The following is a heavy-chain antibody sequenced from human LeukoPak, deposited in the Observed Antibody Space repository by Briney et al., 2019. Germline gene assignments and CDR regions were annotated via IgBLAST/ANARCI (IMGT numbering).Heavy chain of an antibody. J-gene: IGHJ5*02. Sequence: SVKVSCKASGGTFSSYAISWVRQAPGQGLEWVGRIIPIFGTANYAQKFQGRVTITADESTSTAYMELSSLRSEDTAVYYCARRPGSFWDYWFDPWGQGTLVTVSS. D-gene: IGHD3-3*01. CDR3: ARRPGSFWDYWFDP. CDR1: GGTFSSYA. V-gene: IGHV1-69*13. CDR2: IIPIFGTA.